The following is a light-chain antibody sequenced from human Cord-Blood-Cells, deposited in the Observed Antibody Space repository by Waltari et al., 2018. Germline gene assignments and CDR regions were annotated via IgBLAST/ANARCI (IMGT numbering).Light chain of an antibody. V-gene: IGKV3-15*01. CDR2: GAS. Sequence: EIVMTQSPATLSVSPGERATLSCRASQSVSSNLAWYQQKPGQAPRLLIYGASTRATGIPATFSGSGSGTEFTLTFSSLQSEDFAVYYCQQYNNWPSWTFGQGTKVEIK. CDR3: QQYNNWPSWT. CDR1: QSVSSN. J-gene: IGKJ1*01.